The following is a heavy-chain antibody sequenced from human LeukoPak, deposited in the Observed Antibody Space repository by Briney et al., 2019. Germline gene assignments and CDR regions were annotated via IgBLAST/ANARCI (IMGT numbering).Heavy chain of an antibody. CDR3: ARAGDVLRFLEWLPPNWFDP. Sequence: SVKVSCKASGGTFSSYAISWVRQAPEQGLEWMGRIIPIFGIANYAQKFQGRVTITADKSTSTAYMELSSLRSEDTAVYYCARAGDVLRFLEWLPPNWFDPWGQGTLVTVSS. CDR1: GGTFSSYA. CDR2: IIPIFGIA. V-gene: IGHV1-69*04. J-gene: IGHJ5*02. D-gene: IGHD3-3*01.